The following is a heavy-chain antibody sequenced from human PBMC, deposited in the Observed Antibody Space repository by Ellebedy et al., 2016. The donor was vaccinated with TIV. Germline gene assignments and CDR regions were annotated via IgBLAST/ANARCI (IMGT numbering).Heavy chain of an antibody. V-gene: IGHV3-53*01. Sequence: PGGSLRLSCAASGFSVNSYYMSWVRQAPGKGLEWVSVIYSGGATSDTDSVRGRFSISRDNYKNTLYLRMNRLRVEDTAVYYCASASRLDTYGLDDWGQGTLVTVSS. CDR1: GFSVNSYY. CDR3: ASASRLDTYGLDD. D-gene: IGHD5-18*01. CDR2: IYSGGAT. J-gene: IGHJ4*02.